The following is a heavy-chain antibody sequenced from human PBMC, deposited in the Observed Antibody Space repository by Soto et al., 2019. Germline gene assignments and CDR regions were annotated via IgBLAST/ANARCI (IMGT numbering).Heavy chain of an antibody. CDR1: GGSISSSSYY. CDR2: IYYSGST. V-gene: IGHV4-39*01. CDR3: ATLQYYYGMDV. Sequence: KPSETLSLTCTVSGGSISSSSYYWGWIRQPPGKGLEWIGSIYYSGSTYYNPSLKSRVTISVDTSKNQFSLKLSSVTAADTAVYYCATLQYYYGMDVWGQGTTVTVSS. D-gene: IGHD4-4*01. J-gene: IGHJ6*02.